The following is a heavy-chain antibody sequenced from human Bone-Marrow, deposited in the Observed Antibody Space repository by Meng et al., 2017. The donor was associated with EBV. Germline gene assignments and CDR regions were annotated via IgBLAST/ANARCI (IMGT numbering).Heavy chain of an antibody. CDR1: GGSVSSGSYY. V-gene: IGHV4-61*01. Sequence: QVPLQEAGPGLVKPSETLSPTCTVSGGSVSSGSYYWSWIRQPPGKGLEWIGYIYYSGSTNYNPSLKSRVTISVDTSKNQFSLKLSSVTAADTAVYYCAREEDYYDSSGYPSWGQGTLVTVSS. D-gene: IGHD3-22*01. CDR2: IYYSGST. CDR3: AREEDYYDSSGYPS. J-gene: IGHJ5*02.